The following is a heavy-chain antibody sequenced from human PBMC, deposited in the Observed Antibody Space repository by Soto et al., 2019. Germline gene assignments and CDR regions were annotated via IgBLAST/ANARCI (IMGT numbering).Heavy chain of an antibody. Sequence: TSETLSLTCTVSGGSISCGGYYWSWIRQHPGKGLEWIGYIYYSGSTYYNPSLKSRVTISVDTSKNQFSLKLSSVTAADTAVYYCARDLCITMVRDTKYYYGMDVWGQGTTVTVSS. J-gene: IGHJ6*02. D-gene: IGHD3-10*01. CDR3: ARDLCITMVRDTKYYYGMDV. V-gene: IGHV4-31*03. CDR2: IYYSGST. CDR1: GGSISCGGYY.